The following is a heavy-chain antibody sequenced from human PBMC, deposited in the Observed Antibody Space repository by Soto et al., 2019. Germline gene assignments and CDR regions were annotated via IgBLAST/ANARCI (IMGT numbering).Heavy chain of an antibody. D-gene: IGHD3-10*01. CDR2: ISGSGGST. CDR3: AKDGSGSYYYYYGMDV. Sequence: VGSLRLSCAASGFTFSSYAMIWVRQAPGKGLEWVSAISGSGGSTYYADSVKGRFTISRDNSKNTLYLQMNSLRAEDTAVYYCAKDGSGSYYYYYGMDVWGQGTTVTVS. V-gene: IGHV3-23*01. J-gene: IGHJ6*02. CDR1: GFTFSSYA.